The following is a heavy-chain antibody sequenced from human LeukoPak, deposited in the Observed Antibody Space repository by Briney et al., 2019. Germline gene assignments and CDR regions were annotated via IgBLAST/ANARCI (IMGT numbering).Heavy chain of an antibody. CDR2: IRSKAYGGTT. Sequence: GGSLRLSCTASGFTFGDYAMSWFRQAPGKGLEWVGFIRSKAYGGTTEYAASVKGRFTTSRDDSKSIAYLQMNSLKTEDTAVYYCTGFSAWELLPGYWGQGTLVTVSS. J-gene: IGHJ4*02. V-gene: IGHV3-49*03. CDR1: GFTFGDYA. D-gene: IGHD1-26*01. CDR3: TGFSAWELLPGY.